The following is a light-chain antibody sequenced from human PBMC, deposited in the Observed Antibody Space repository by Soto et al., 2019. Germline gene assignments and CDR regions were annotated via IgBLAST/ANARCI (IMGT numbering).Light chain of an antibody. J-gene: IGLJ3*02. V-gene: IGLV1-40*01. CDR3: QSYDRSLSGSV. CDR2: DTT. CDR1: SSNIGAGYD. Sequence: QSALTQPPSVSGAPGQRVTISCTGGSSNIGAGYDVQWYQQFPGIAPTLLIYDTTSRPSGVPDRFSGSKSGTSASLAITGLQAEDEADYYCQSYDRSLSGSVFCGGTKLTVL.